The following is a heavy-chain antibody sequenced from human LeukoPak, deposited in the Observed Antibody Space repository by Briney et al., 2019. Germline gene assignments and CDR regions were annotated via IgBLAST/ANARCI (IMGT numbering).Heavy chain of an antibody. V-gene: IGHV1-8*01. CDR3: ARGSSDLWFGELLYHY. J-gene: IGHJ4*02. D-gene: IGHD3-10*01. Sequence: ASVKVSCKASGYTSTSYDINWVRQATGQGLEWMGWMNPNSGNTGYAQKFQGRVTMTRNTSISTAYMELSSLRSEDTAVYYCARGSSDLWFGELLYHYWGQGTLVTVSS. CDR1: GYTSTSYD. CDR2: MNPNSGNT.